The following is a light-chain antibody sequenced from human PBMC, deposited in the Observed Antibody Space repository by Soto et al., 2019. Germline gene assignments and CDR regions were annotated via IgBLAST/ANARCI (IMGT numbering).Light chain of an antibody. CDR3: QQSNTSPVFT. Sequence: DMQMTQSPSSLSASVGDTVTITCRASQSIREYLNWYQQKPGKPPKLLIYAASTLQNGVPSRFSGSGSGTAFTLTISSLQPEDFATYYCQQSNTSPVFTFGPGTKVDIK. V-gene: IGKV1-39*01. J-gene: IGKJ3*01. CDR2: AAS. CDR1: QSIREY.